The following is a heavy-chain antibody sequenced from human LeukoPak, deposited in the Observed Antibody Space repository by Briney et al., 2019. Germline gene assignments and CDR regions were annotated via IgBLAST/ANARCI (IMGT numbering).Heavy chain of an antibody. CDR3: ATAIRITMIRGVIPFDN. V-gene: IGHV1-2*02. Sequence: ASVKVSCKASGYTFTGYYMHWVRQAPGQGLEWMGWINPNSGGTNYAQKFQGRVTMTRDTSISTAYMELRSLRSDDTAVYYCATAIRITMIRGVIPFDNWGQGSLVTVSS. CDR2: INPNSGGT. CDR1: GYTFTGYY. D-gene: IGHD3-10*01. J-gene: IGHJ4*02.